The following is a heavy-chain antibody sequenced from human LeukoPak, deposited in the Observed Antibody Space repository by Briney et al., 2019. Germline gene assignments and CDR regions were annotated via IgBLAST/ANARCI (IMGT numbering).Heavy chain of an antibody. J-gene: IGHJ6*04. D-gene: IGHD6-25*01. V-gene: IGHV3-33*01. CDR2: IWYGGSNK. Sequence: PGGSLRLFCAPSGFIFSSYGMHWVRQAPGKGLEWVAVIWYGGSNKYYAVSVKGRFTISRDNSKNTLYLQMNSLRAEDTAVYSCARDPYSSGRGYYGMDVWGKGTTVTVSS. CDR1: GFIFSSYG. CDR3: ARDPYSSGRGYYGMDV.